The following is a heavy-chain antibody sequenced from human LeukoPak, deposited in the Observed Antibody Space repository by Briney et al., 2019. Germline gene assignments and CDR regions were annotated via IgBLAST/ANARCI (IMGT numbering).Heavy chain of an antibody. CDR1: GGSISSSNYY. CDR2: IYYTGNT. V-gene: IGHV4-39*02. CDR3: ATLSSTTSCYDH. D-gene: IGHD2-2*01. Sequence: PLETLSLTCTVSGGSISSSNYYWGWIRQPPGKGLEWIGTIYYTGNTYYNPSLKSRVTISVDTSKSHFSLKLSSVTAADTAVYYCATLSSTTSCYDHWGQGTLVPVSS. J-gene: IGHJ5*02.